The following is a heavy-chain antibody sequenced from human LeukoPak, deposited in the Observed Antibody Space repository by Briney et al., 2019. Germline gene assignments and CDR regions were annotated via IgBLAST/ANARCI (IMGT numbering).Heavy chain of an antibody. CDR3: AGGDMITFGGSIAR. D-gene: IGHD3-16*01. CDR1: GGSISSYY. V-gene: IGHV4-59*01. CDR2: IYYSGST. J-gene: IGHJ4*02. Sequence: SETLSLTCTVSGGSISSYYRSWIRQPPGKGLEWIGYIYYSGSTNYNPSLKSRVTISVDTSKNQFSLKLSSVTAADTAVYYCAGGDMITFGGSIARWGQGTLVTVSS.